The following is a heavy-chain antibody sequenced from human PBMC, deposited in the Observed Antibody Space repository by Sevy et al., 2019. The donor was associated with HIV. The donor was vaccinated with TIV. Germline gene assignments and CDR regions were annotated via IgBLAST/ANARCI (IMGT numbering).Heavy chain of an antibody. J-gene: IGHJ4*02. CDR3: ATTKDYYESSGSPFDY. Sequence: GASVNVSCKVSGSTLTQLSIHWVRQAPGKGLEWMGSFDPEDGETVYAQRFQGRVTMTEDTSTDTAYMRLSSLRSEDTAVYYCATTKDYYESSGSPFDYWGQGTLVTVSS. D-gene: IGHD3-22*01. V-gene: IGHV1-24*01. CDR1: GSTLTQLS. CDR2: FDPEDGET.